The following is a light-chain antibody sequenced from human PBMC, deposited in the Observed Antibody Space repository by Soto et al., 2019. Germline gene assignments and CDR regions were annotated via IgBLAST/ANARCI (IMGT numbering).Light chain of an antibody. J-gene: IGKJ2*01. CDR1: QGVSSTY. CDR2: DAS. CDR3: QQYGPSPMYT. Sequence: EIVLTQSPGTLSLSPGERATLSCRASQGVSSTYFAWYQQKPGQAHRLLMYDASSRATGIPDRFSGSGSGTDFTLTISRLEPEEFAMYYCQQYGPSPMYTFGQGTNLEIK. V-gene: IGKV3-20*01.